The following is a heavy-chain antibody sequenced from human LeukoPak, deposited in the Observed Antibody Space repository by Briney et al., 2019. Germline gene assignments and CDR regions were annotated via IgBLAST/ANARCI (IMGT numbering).Heavy chain of an antibody. V-gene: IGHV1-24*01. CDR2: FDPEDGET. CDR1: GYTLTELS. Sequence: ASVKVSCKVSGYTLTELSMDWVRQAPGKGPEWMGGFDPEDGETIYAQKFRGRVTMTEDTSTDTAYMELSSLRSEDTAVYYCARGRTAMEYYYYYMDVWGKGTTVTISS. J-gene: IGHJ6*03. D-gene: IGHD5-18*01. CDR3: ARGRTAMEYYYYYMDV.